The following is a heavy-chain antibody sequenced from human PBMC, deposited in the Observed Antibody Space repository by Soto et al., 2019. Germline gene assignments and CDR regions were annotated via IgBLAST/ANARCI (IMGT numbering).Heavy chain of an antibody. CDR1: GYTFTNYA. Sequence: QIQLVQSGAEVKKPGASVTVSCKASGYTFTNYAIHWVRQAPGQSLEWMGWVNAGNGNRKLSQKFEGRVTLISDTSATTVYMELRRLRSEDTAVYYCARDDFDRSGFDYWGQGTLVTVSS. D-gene: IGHD3-22*01. CDR2: VNAGNGNR. J-gene: IGHJ4*02. CDR3: ARDDFDRSGFDY. V-gene: IGHV1-3*01.